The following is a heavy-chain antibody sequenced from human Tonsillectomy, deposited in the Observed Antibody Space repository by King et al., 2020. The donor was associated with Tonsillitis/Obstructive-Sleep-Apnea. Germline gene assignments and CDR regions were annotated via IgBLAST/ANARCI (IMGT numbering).Heavy chain of an antibody. D-gene: IGHD3/OR15-3a*01. Sequence: QLVQSGAEVKKTGSSVKVSCRASGGTFSNYAISWVRQAPGQGLEWMGRVIPTLGIGKYAQKFQGRVTISADKSTSTAYMELSGLRSEDTAVYYCAREGTGRGSWGYNWFDSWGQGTLVTVSS. J-gene: IGHJ5*01. V-gene: IGHV1-69*09. CDR3: AREGTGRGSWGYNWFDS. CDR2: VIPTLGIG. CDR1: GGTFSNYA.